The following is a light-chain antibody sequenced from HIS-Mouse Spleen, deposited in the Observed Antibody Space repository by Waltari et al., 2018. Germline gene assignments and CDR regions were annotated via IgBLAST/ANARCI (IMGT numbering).Light chain of an antibody. V-gene: IGLV2-18*01. CDR2: EVS. J-gene: IGLJ2*01. Sequence: QSALTQPPSVSGSPGQSVTISCTGTSSDVGSYNRVSWYQQPPGPAPKLMVYEVSKRPEGVPDRFSGSKSGNPASLTISGLQAEDEADYYCGLYTSSSTLVFGGVTKLTVL. CDR3: GLYTSSSTLV. CDR1: SSDVGSYNR.